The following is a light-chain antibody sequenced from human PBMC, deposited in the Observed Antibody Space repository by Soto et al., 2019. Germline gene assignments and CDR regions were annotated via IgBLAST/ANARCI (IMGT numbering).Light chain of an antibody. V-gene: IGKV1-39*01. J-gene: IGKJ1*01. CDR2: AAS. Sequence: DIQMTQSPSSLSASVGDRVTITCRASQSISIYLNWYQQKPGKAPKLLIYAASSLHSGVPSRFSGSGSGTDFTLTISSLQPEDFATYYCHQSYGMPPWTFGQGTKVEIK. CDR1: QSISIY. CDR3: HQSYGMPPWT.